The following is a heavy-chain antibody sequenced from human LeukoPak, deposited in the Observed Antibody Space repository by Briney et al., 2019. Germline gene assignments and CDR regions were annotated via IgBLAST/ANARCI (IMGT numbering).Heavy chain of an antibody. CDR2: ISSSGSTI. Sequence: PGGSLRLSCAASGFTFSSYEMNWVRQAPGKGLEWVSYISSSGSTIYYADPVKGRFTISRDNAKNSLYLQMNSLRAEDTAVYYCARLGWLYGSGSMNWFDPWGQGTLVTVST. CDR3: ARLGWLYGSGSMNWFDP. D-gene: IGHD3-10*01. J-gene: IGHJ5*02. V-gene: IGHV3-48*03. CDR1: GFTFSSYE.